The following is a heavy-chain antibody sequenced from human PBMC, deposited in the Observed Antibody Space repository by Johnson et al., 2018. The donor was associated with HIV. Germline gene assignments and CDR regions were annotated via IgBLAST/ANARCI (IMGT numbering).Heavy chain of an antibody. D-gene: IGHD3-22*01. CDR3: ARAHYDSSGYLLKGGAFDI. J-gene: IGHJ3*02. V-gene: IGHV3-53*01. CDR2: LYSSGKT. CDR1: GFTVSTYY. Sequence: VQLVESGGGLIQPGGSLRLSCAASGFTVSTYYMTWVRQASGKGLELVSLLYSSGKTYYADSVKGRFTISRDYSKNRLYLQMNSLRAEDTAGYYCARAHYDSSGYLLKGGAFDIWGQGTMVTVSS.